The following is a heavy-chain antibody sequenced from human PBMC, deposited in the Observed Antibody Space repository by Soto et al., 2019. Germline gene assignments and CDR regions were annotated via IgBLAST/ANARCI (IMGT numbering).Heavy chain of an antibody. CDR2: ISSSSSYI. J-gene: IGHJ4*02. V-gene: IGHV3-21*01. CDR3: ARAPYYYDSRGYWAY. CDR1: GFTFSSYS. D-gene: IGHD3-22*01. Sequence: EVQLVESGGGLVKPGGSLRLSCAASGFTFSSYSMNWVRQAPGKGLEWVSSISSSSSYIYYADSVKGRFTISSDNAKNSLYLQMHSLRAEDTAVYYCARAPYYYDSRGYWAYWGQGTLVTVSS.